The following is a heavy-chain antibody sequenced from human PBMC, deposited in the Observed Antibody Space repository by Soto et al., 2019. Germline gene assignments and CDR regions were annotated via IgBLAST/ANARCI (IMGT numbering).Heavy chain of an antibody. D-gene: IGHD5-12*01. Sequence: GSLRLSCXASGFTFSSYEMNWVRQAPGKGLEWVSYISSSGSTIYYADSVKGRFTISRDNAKNSLYLQMNSLRAEDTAVYYCAREGSDSGYVSPTDYWGQGTLVTVSS. V-gene: IGHV3-48*03. J-gene: IGHJ4*02. CDR3: AREGSDSGYVSPTDY. CDR2: ISSSGSTI. CDR1: GFTFSSYE.